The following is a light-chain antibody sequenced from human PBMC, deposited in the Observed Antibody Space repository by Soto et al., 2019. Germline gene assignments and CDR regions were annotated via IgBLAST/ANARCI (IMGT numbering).Light chain of an antibody. V-gene: IGKV3-20*01. CDR1: EIIKTFY. Sequence: MVLTQSPGTLSLSPGETGTLSCKASEIIKTFYFGWYQQKPGQSPRLIINGVYTRASGVPDRFSGRGSGTDFTLTISRLEPEDFAVYYCQFYGSSLITFGQGTRLEI. CDR2: GVY. CDR3: QFYGSSLIT. J-gene: IGKJ5*01.